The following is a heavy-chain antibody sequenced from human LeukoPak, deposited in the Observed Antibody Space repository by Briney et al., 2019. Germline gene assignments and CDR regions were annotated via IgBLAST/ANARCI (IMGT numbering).Heavy chain of an antibody. Sequence: GESLKISCKGSGYSFATYWIGWVRQMPGKGLEWMGIIYPGDSDTRYSPSFQGQVTISADKSISTAFLQWSSLKPSDTAMYYRTRGYSGTYLGGFYWGQGTPITVSS. CDR3: TRGYSGTYLGGFY. D-gene: IGHD1-26*01. CDR2: IYPGDSDT. J-gene: IGHJ4*02. CDR1: GYSFATYW. V-gene: IGHV5-51*01.